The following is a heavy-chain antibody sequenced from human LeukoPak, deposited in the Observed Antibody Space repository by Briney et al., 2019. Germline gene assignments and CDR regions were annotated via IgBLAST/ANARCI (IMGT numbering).Heavy chain of an antibody. CDR2: IYYSGST. CDR1: DGSISSSSYY. D-gene: IGHD6-6*01. V-gene: IGHV4-39*07. Sequence: SESLSLTCPVSDGSISSSSYYWGWTREPPGKGLEGIGSIYYSGSTYYNPSLKSRVTISVDTSKNPFSLQLNSVTPEDTAIYYCAADRVGSAVESDYYYYYMDVWGKGTTVTVS. CDR3: AADRVGSAVESDYYYYYMDV. J-gene: IGHJ6*03.